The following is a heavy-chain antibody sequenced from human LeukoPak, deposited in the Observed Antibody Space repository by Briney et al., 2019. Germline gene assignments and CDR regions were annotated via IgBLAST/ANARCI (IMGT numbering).Heavy chain of an antibody. J-gene: IGHJ3*02. V-gene: IGHV3-74*01. Sequence: GGSLRLSCAASGFTFSSYWMHWVRQAPGKGLVWVSRINSDGSSTSYADSVKGRLTISRDNAKNTLYLQMNSLRAEDTAVYYCAREAVTMVRGVSAFDIWGQGTMVTVSS. CDR3: AREAVTMVRGVSAFDI. CDR2: INSDGSST. CDR1: GFTFSSYW. D-gene: IGHD3-10*01.